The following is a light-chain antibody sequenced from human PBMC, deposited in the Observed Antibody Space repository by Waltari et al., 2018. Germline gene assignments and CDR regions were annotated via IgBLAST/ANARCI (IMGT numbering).Light chain of an antibody. Sequence: QSALTQPASVSGSPGQSITISCTGTSSAVGGYNFVSWYQQHPGKAPKLMIFDVNNRPSGVSNRFSGSKSGNTASLTISGLQAEDEADYYCSSYTSSSTLVVFGGGTELTVL. CDR3: SSYTSSSTLVV. CDR1: SSAVGGYNF. CDR2: DVN. J-gene: IGLJ2*01. V-gene: IGLV2-14*03.